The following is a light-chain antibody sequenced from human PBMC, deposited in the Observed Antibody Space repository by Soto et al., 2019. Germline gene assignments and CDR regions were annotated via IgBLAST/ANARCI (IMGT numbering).Light chain of an antibody. J-gene: IGKJ1*01. CDR2: GAS. CDR1: QSVSSN. CDR3: QQRSKLPWT. V-gene: IGKV3-15*01. Sequence: ERVITPSPAPVSVCPGERATLSCLASQSVSSNLAWYQQKPGQAPRLLIYGASTRATGIPARFSGSGSGTDFTLTISSLEPEDFAVYYCQQRSKLPWTFGQGTKVDIK.